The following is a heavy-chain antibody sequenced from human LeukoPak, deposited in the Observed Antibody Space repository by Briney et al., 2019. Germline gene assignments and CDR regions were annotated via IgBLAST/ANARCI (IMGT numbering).Heavy chain of an antibody. CDR2: ISSSGTTI. V-gene: IGHV3-11*01. Sequence: GGSLRLSCAASGFTFSDYYMSWIRQAPGKGLEWVSYISSSGTTIYYADSVKGRFTISRDNSKNTLYLQMNSLRAEDTAVYYCAREGDSSSWYSAFDIWGQGTMVTVSS. CDR1: GFTFSDYY. D-gene: IGHD6-13*01. J-gene: IGHJ3*02. CDR3: AREGDSSSWYSAFDI.